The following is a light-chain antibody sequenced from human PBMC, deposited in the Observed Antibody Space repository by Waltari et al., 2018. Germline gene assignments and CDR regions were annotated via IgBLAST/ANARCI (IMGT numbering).Light chain of an antibody. CDR3: QQYSSHYT. CDR1: QSILTW. CDR2: KAS. Sequence: DIQMTQSPSTLSASVGDRVTITCRASQSILTWLAWYQQKPGKAPKLLIYKASNLQSGVPSRFSCSGSGTEFTLTISSLQPDDFATYYCQQYSSHYTFGQGTKLEIK. J-gene: IGKJ2*01. V-gene: IGKV1-5*03.